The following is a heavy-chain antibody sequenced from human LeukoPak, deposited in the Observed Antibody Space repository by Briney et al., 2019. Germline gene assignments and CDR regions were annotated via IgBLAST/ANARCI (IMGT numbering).Heavy chain of an antibody. D-gene: IGHD6-25*01. CDR1: GFTFDDSA. J-gene: IGHJ6*02. V-gene: IGHV3-9*01. CDR3: AKDIYQQRHYDYYYGMDV. CDR2: ISRNSGHI. Sequence: GGSLRLSCAASGFTFDDSAMHWVRQVPGKGLEWVSTISRNSGHIGYADSVKGRFTISRDNAKNSLYLQMNSLRTEDTAFYYCAKDIYQQRHYDYYYGMDVWGQGTKVTVSS.